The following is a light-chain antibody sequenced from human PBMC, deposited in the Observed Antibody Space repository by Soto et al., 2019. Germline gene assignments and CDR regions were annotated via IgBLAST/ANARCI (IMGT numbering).Light chain of an antibody. Sequence: QSVLTQPPSVSGAPGQRVTISCTGSSSNIGAGYDVHWYQQLPGTAPKLLIYGNSNRPSGVPDRFSGSKSGTSASLAITGLQAEDEADYYCHSYDSSLSGAEFGRGTQLTVL. V-gene: IGLV1-40*01. CDR2: GNS. CDR3: HSYDSSLSGAE. J-gene: IGLJ7*01. CDR1: SSNIGAGYD.